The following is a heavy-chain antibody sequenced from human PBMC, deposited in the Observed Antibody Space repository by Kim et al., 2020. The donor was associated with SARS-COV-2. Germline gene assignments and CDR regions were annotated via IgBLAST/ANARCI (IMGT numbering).Heavy chain of an antibody. CDR3: ARHSRIVVVPAAILA. Sequence: GKGLEWIRSIYYSGTTYYNPSLKSRVTISVDTSKNQFSLKLSSVTAADTAVYYCARHSRIVVVPAAILAWGQGTLVTVSS. CDR2: IYYSGTT. D-gene: IGHD2-2*01. V-gene: IGHV4-39*01. J-gene: IGHJ4*02.